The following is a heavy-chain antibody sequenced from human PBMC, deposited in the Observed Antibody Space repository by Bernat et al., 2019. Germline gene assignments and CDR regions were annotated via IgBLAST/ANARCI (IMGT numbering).Heavy chain of an antibody. V-gene: IGHV3-33*01. CDR2: IGSERSGT. D-gene: IGHD1-26*01. J-gene: IGHJ4*02. CDR3: ARDGSNHEIDY. Sequence: QVQLMEFGGGVVQSGRSLRLSCPASGFTFSRYGMHWVRQGPGKGLDWVAFIGSERSGTYYADSVKGRFTVSRDNSRNTLYLQMGSLRPEDTAVYYCARDGSNHEIDYWGQGTLVTVSS. CDR1: GFTFSRYG.